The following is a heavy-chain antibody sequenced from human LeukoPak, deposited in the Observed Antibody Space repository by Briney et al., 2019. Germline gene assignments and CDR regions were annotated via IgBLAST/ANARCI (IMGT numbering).Heavy chain of an antibody. D-gene: IGHD6-13*01. V-gene: IGHV4-39*01. J-gene: IGHJ6*02. CDR2: GYYTGST. CDR1: GGSISSRNFY. Sequence: SETLSLTCSASGGSISSRNFYWGWVRQPPGKGLVWIGSGYYTGSTYYNPSLRHRVTISGDTSKNQVSLKVNSVTAADTAVHYCARLGAAPGPPHYFYYGMDVWGQGTTVTVS. CDR3: ARLGAAPGPPHYFYYGMDV.